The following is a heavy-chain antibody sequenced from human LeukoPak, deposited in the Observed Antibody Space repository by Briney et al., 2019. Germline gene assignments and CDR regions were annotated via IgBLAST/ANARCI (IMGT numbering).Heavy chain of an antibody. D-gene: IGHD3-22*01. CDR1: GYTFTSHD. J-gene: IGHJ5*02. Sequence: ASVKVSCKASGYTFTSHDINWVRQATGQGLEWMGWMNPNSGNTGYAQKFQGRVTITRDTSISTAYMELSSLRSEDTAVYYCARGYYYDTSDYYRNNWFDPWAREPWSPSPQ. CDR3: ARGYYYDTSDYYRNNWFDP. V-gene: IGHV1-8*03. CDR2: MNPNSGNT.